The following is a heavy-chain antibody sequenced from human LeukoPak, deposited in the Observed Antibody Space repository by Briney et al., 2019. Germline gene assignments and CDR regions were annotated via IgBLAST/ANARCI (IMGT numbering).Heavy chain of an antibody. CDR3: ASTYYYDSSGYRASGYFDY. CDR1: XGSISSGGYY. CDR2: IYYSGST. V-gene: IGHV4-31*03. D-gene: IGHD3-22*01. J-gene: IGHJ4*02. Sequence: TXXLTCXXXXGSISSGGYYWSWIRQHPGKGLEWIGYIYYSGSTYYNPSLESRVTISVDTSKNQFSLKLSSVTAADTAVYYCASTYYYDSSGYRASGYFDYWGQGTLVTVSS.